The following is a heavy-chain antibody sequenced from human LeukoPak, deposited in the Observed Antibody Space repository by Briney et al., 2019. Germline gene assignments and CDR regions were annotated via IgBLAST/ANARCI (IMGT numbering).Heavy chain of an antibody. CDR3: ARDCSGGSCGPYAFDI. CDR1: GFTFSNYT. Sequence: GGSLRLSCAASGFTFSNYTMNWVRQAPGKGLEWVSYISSSSSTIYYADSVKGRFTISRDNAKNSLYLQMNSLRAEDTAVYYCARDCSGGSCGPYAFDIWGQGTMVTVSS. V-gene: IGHV3-48*01. J-gene: IGHJ3*02. CDR2: ISSSSSTI. D-gene: IGHD2-15*01.